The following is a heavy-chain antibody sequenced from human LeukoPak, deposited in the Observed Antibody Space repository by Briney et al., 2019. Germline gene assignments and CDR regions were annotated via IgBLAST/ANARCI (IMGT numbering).Heavy chain of an antibody. CDR3: AKDMVRGVIYAFDI. CDR2: INWNSGNI. D-gene: IGHD3-10*01. J-gene: IGHJ3*02. CDR1: GFTFDDYA. Sequence: GGSLRLSCAASGFTFDDYAMHWVRQAPGKGLEWVSGINWNSGNIGYADSVKGRFTISRDNAKNSLYLQMNSLRAEDTALYYCAKDMVRGVIYAFDIWGQGTMVTVSS. V-gene: IGHV3-9*01.